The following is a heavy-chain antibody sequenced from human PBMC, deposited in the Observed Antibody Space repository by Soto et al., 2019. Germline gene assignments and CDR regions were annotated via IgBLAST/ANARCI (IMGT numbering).Heavy chain of an antibody. CDR1: GFTFSSYS. V-gene: IGHV3-21*01. D-gene: IGHD3-3*01. CDR3: ARDGGVGWFDP. CDR2: ISSSSSYI. Sequence: EVQLVESGGGLVKPGGSLRLSRAASGFTFSSYSMNWVRQAPGKGLEWVSSISSSSSYIYYADSVKGRFTISRDNAKNSLYLQMNSLRAEDTAVYYCARDGGVGWFDPWGQGTLVTVSS. J-gene: IGHJ5*02.